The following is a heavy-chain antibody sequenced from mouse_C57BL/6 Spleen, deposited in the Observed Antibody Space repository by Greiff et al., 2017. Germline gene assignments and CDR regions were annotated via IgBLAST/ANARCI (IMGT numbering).Heavy chain of an antibody. D-gene: IGHD3-2*02. CDR2: IYPGGGYT. CDR1: GYTFTNYW. CDR3: ARGDSSGPLDY. V-gene: IGHV1-63*01. Sequence: LVESGAELVRPGTSVKMSCKASGYTFTNYWIGWAKQRPGHGLEWIGDIYPGGGYTNYNEKFKGKATLTADKSSSTAYMQFSSLTSEDSAIYYCARGDSSGPLDYWGQGTTLTVSS. J-gene: IGHJ2*01.